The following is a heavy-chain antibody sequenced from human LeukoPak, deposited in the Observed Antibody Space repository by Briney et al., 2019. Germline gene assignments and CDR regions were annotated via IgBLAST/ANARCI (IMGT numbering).Heavy chain of an antibody. D-gene: IGHD1-26*01. Sequence: GGSLRLSCAASGSTFSSYAMSWVRQAPGKGLEWVSAISGTSGSTYYADSVKGRFTISRDNSKNTLYLQMNSLRAEDTAVYYCAKGDTTWELPHDYWGQGTLVTVSS. V-gene: IGHV3-23*01. CDR3: AKGDTTWELPHDY. J-gene: IGHJ4*02. CDR2: ISGTSGST. CDR1: GSTFSSYA.